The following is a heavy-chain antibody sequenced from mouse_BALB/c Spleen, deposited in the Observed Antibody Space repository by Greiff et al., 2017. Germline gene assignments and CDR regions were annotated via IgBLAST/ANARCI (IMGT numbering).Heavy chain of an antibody. CDR3: ARDLGYYAMDY. CDR2: ISYDGSN. Sequence: EVKLMESGPGLVKPSQSLSLTCSVTGYSITSGYYWNWIRQFPGNKLEWMGYISYDGSNNYNPSLKNRISITRDTSKNQFFLKLNSVTTEDTATYYCARDLGYYAMDYWGPGTSVPVSS. J-gene: IGHJ4*01. CDR1: GYSITSGYY. V-gene: IGHV3-6*02. D-gene: IGHD4-1*01.